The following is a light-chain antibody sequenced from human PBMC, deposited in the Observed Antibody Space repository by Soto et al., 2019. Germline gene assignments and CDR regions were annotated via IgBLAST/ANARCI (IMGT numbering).Light chain of an antibody. J-gene: IGLJ1*01. V-gene: IGLV3-21*04. CDR3: EVWDSASDHYV. CDR1: NIGRKA. CDR2: SDR. Sequence: SYELTQPPSVSVAPGKTATISCGGNNIGRKAVHWYQQKPGQAPVLVIYSDRDRPSGIPERFSGSNSGNTATLTINSVEAGDEADYYCEVWDSASDHYVFGTGTKLTVL.